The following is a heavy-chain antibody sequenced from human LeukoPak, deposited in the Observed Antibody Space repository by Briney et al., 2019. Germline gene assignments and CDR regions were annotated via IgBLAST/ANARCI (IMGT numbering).Heavy chain of an antibody. V-gene: IGHV4-59*01. CDR2: IYYSGST. CDR1: GGSISSYY. D-gene: IGHD2-15*01. CDR3: ARDRYCSGGSCTDAFDI. J-gene: IGHJ3*02. Sequence: SETLSLTCTVSGGSISSYYWSWIQQPPGKGLEWIGYIYYSGSTNYNPSLKSRVTISVDTSKNQFSLKLSSVTAADTAVYYCARDRYCSGGSCTDAFDIWGQGTMVTVSS.